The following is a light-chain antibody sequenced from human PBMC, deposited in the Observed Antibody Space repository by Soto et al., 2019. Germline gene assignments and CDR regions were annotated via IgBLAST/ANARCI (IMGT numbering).Light chain of an antibody. CDR1: QSINRH. Sequence: EIVLTQSPATLSLSPGERATLSCRASQSINRHLAWYRQKPGQAPRLLIYDASNRATGIPARFSGSGSGTDFILTISSLEPEDFGVYYCQQCSNWPPVTFGGGTKVEIK. J-gene: IGKJ4*01. CDR3: QQCSNWPPVT. V-gene: IGKV3-11*01. CDR2: DAS.